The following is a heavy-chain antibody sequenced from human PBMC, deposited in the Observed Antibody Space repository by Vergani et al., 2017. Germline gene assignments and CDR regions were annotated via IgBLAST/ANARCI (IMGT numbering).Heavy chain of an antibody. CDR3: ARDNEHLRPSAFDL. D-gene: IGHD2-21*01. Sequence: QVQLQESGPGLVKPSQTLSLTCTVSGASINNDFYNWHWIPQAAGKGREWIGCICVSGINDYNSSLQSRVTMSVDTSKNQFYLTLTSLTAADTAVYYGARDNEHLRPSAFDLWGQGTMVTVSS. J-gene: IGHJ3*01. V-gene: IGHV4-61*02. CDR2: ICVSGIN. CDR1: GASINNDFYN.